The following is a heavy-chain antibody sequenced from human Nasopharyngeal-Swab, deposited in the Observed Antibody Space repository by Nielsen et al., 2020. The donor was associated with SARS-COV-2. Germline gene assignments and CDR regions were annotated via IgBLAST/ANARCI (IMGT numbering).Heavy chain of an antibody. D-gene: IGHD3-10*01. Sequence: GGSLRLSCAAFGFTFSSYAMSWVRQAPGKGLEWVSAISGSGGSTYYADSVKGRFTISRGNSKNTLYLQMNSLRAEDTAVYYCAKASKNLRITMVRGVSYYYGMDVWGQGTTVTVSS. J-gene: IGHJ6*02. CDR3: AKASKNLRITMVRGVSYYYGMDV. CDR1: GFTFSSYA. V-gene: IGHV3-23*01. CDR2: ISGSGGST.